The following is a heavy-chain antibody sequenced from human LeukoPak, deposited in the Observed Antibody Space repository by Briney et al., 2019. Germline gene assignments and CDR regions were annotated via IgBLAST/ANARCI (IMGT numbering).Heavy chain of an antibody. CDR1: GGPFSHYY. V-gene: IGHV4-34*01. CDR2: INESGST. Sequence: SGTLSLTCAVYGGPFSHYYWTWIRQPPGKGLEWIGEINESGSTNYDPSLKSRVTISVDTSKTHFYLNLPSVTAADTAVYYCASRIGRYLYYFGMDVWGQGTTVTVSS. D-gene: IGHD1-26*01. J-gene: IGHJ6*02. CDR3: ASRIGRYLYYFGMDV.